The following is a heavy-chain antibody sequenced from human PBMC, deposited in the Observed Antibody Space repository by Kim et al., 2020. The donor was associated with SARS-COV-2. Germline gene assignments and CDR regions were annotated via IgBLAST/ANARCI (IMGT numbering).Heavy chain of an antibody. CDR3: TFRRGSYTEGSDY. D-gene: IGHD3-10*01. Sequence: GGSLRLSCAASGITFSDAWLSWVRQAPGKGLEWVGRIKSKADGGTADYAAPVEGRFIISRDDSRNTQILQMNSLKTEDTAVYYCTFRRGSYTEGSDYWGQGNLVTVSS. V-gene: IGHV3-15*01. CDR1: GITFSDAW. CDR2: IKSKADGGTA. J-gene: IGHJ4*02.